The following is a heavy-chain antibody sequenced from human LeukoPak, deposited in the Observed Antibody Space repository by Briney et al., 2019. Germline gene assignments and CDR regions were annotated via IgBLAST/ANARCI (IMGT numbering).Heavy chain of an antibody. D-gene: IGHD4-17*01. CDR2: IYYSGST. CDR1: GGSISSGGYY. Sequence: SETLSLTCTVSGGSISSGGYYWSWIRQHPGKGLEWIGYIYYSGSTYYNPSLKSRVTISVDTSKIQFSLKLSSVTAADTAVYYCAREGPDYGDYGSYWGQGTLVTVSS. V-gene: IGHV4-31*03. CDR3: AREGPDYGDYGSY. J-gene: IGHJ4*02.